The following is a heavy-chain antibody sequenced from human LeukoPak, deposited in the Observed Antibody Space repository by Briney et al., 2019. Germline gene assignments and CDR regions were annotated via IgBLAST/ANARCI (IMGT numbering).Heavy chain of an antibody. J-gene: IGHJ4*02. V-gene: IGHV3-7*01. CDR3: ARKRPNYFDY. CDR1: GFTFSNYW. Sequence: GGSLRLSCAASGFTFSNYWMAWVRQAPGKGPEWVANINRDGSQKYYVDSVKGRFTISRDNAENSLYLQVNSLRAEDTALYYCARKRPNYFDYWGQGTLVTVSS. CDR2: INRDGSQK.